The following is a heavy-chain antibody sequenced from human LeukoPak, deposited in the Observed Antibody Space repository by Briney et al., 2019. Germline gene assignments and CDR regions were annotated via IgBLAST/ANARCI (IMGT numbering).Heavy chain of an antibody. V-gene: IGHV3-30-3*01. CDR3: ARGDQNAFDI. J-gene: IGHJ3*02. CDR1: GFTFSSYA. Sequence: GRSLSLSCAASGFTFSSYAMHWVRQAPGKGLEWVAVISYDGSNKYYADSVKGRFTISRDNSKNTLYLQMNSLRAEDTAVYYCARGDQNAFDIWGQGTMVTVSS. CDR2: ISYDGSNK. D-gene: IGHD2-2*01.